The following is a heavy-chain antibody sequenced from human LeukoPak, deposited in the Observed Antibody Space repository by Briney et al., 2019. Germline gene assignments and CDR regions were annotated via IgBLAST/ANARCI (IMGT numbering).Heavy chain of an antibody. D-gene: IGHD3-22*01. CDR3: ARPRGYDSSGYYNA. CDR1: GGSISSGGYY. V-gene: IGHV4-31*03. CDR2: IYYSGST. Sequence: PSETLSLTCTVSGGSISSGGYYWSWIRQHPGKGLEWIGYIYYSGSTYYNPSLKSRVTISVDTSKNQFSLKLSSVTAADTAVYYCARPRGYDSSGYYNAWGQGTLVTVSS. J-gene: IGHJ5*02.